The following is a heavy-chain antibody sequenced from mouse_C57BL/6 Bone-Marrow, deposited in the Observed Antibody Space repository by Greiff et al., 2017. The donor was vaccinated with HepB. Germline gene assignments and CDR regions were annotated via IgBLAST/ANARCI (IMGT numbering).Heavy chain of an antibody. CDR2: IDPSDSYT. V-gene: IGHV1-69*01. CDR3: ARKRLLYYRYFDV. D-gene: IGHD2-1*01. CDR1: GYTFTSYW. J-gene: IGHJ1*03. Sequence: QVQLQQPGAELVMPGASVKLSCKASGYTFTSYWMHWVKQRPGQGLEWIGEIDPSDSYTNYNQKFKGKSTLTVDKSSSTAYMQLSSLTSEDSAVYYCARKRLLYYRYFDVWGTGTTVTVSS.